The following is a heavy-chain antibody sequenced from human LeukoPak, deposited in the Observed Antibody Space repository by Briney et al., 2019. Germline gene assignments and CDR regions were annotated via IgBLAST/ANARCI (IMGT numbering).Heavy chain of an antibody. J-gene: IGHJ4*02. CDR2: IYYSGST. V-gene: IGHV4-59*08. CDR1: GFTFDDYA. D-gene: IGHD1-26*01. Sequence: GSLRLSCATSGFTFDDYAMHWVRQAPGKGLEWIGYIYYSGSTNYNPSLKSRVTISVDTSKNQFSLKLSSVTAADTAVYYCARHRGGSYYFDYWGQGTLVTVSS. CDR3: ARHRGGSYYFDY.